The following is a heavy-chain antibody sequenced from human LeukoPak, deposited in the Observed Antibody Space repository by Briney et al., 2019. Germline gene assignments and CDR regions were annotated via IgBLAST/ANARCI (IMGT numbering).Heavy chain of an antibody. D-gene: IGHD2-15*01. CDR3: ARGQRWYFYFDY. V-gene: IGHV3-21*01. Sequence: PGRSLRPSCAASGFTFSTYSMNWVRQAPGKGLEWVSSISGSSSDVYYADSVKGRFTISRDNAKNSLYLQMNSLRAEDTAVYYCARGQRWYFYFDYWGQGTLVTVSS. CDR1: GFTFSTYS. J-gene: IGHJ4*02. CDR2: ISGSSSDV.